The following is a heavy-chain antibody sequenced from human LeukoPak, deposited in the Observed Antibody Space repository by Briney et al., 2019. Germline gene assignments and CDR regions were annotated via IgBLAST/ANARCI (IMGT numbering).Heavy chain of an antibody. Sequence: PSETLSLTCTVSGGSISSYYWSWIRQPPGKGLEWIGYIYYSGSTNYNPSLKSRVTISVDTSKNQFSLKLSSVTAADTAVYYCARGHGSGSTDAFDIWGQGTMVTVSS. J-gene: IGHJ3*02. CDR3: ARGHGSGSTDAFDI. D-gene: IGHD3-10*01. V-gene: IGHV4-59*01. CDR1: GGSISSYY. CDR2: IYYSGST.